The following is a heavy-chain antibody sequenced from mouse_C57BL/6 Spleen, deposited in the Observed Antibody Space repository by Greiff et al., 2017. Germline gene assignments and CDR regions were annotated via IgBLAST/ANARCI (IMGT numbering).Heavy chain of an antibody. CDR3: AREDYGYDEEAWFAY. CDR2: ILPGSGST. D-gene: IGHD2-2*01. V-gene: IGHV1-9*01. J-gene: IGHJ3*01. Sequence: VQLQESGAELMKPGASVKLSCKASGYTFTGYWIEWVKQRPGHGLEWIGEILPGSGSTNYNEKFKGKATFTADTSSNTAYMQLSSQTTEDSAIYYWAREDYGYDEEAWFAYWGQGTLVTVSA. CDR1: GYTFTGYW.